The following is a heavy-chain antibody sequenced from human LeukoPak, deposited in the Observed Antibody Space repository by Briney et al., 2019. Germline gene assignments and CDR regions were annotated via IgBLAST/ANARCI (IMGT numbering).Heavy chain of an antibody. CDR1: GYSFTSYW. CDR3: ARHGGSGSYIYYMDV. CDR2: IYPGDSDT. Sequence: SLQISCKASGYSFTSYWFGSWSQMPANNLQWMRSIYPGDSDTSDNPSFRSRVTISADKSISTVYLKWSSLKASDTAMYYCARHGGSGSYIYYMDVWGKGTTVTVSS. J-gene: IGHJ6*03. D-gene: IGHD3-10*01. V-gene: IGHV5-51*01.